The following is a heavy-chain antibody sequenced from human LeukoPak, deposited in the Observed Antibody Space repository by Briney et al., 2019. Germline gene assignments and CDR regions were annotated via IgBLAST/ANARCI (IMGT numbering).Heavy chain of an antibody. CDR2: FDPEDGET. CDR3: APLSPSYGGLFILWD. V-gene: IGHV1-24*01. J-gene: IGHJ4*02. Sequence: ASVKVSCKVSGYTLTELSMHWVRQAPGKGLEWMGGFDPEDGETIYAQKFQGRVTMTEDTSTDTAYMELSSLRSEDTAVYYCAPLSPSYGGLFILWDWGQGTLVTVSS. D-gene: IGHD3-16*01. CDR1: GYTLTELS.